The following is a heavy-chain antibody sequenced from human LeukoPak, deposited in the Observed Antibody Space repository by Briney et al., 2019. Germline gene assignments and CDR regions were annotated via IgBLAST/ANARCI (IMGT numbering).Heavy chain of an antibody. J-gene: IGHJ3*02. Sequence: PSETLSLTCTVSGGSISSSSYYWGWIRQPPGKGLEWIGTVFYSGSTYYSPSLKSRVTISVDTSKNQFSLRLSSVTAADTAAYYCARPRSKGDAFDIWGQGTMVTVSS. V-gene: IGHV4-39*01. CDR1: GGSISSSSYY. CDR2: VFYSGST. CDR3: ARPRSKGDAFDI. D-gene: IGHD3-10*01.